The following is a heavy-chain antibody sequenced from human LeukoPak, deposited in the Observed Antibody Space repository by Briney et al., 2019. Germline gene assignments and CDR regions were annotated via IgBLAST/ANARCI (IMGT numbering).Heavy chain of an antibody. CDR2: IKQDASEK. Sequence: GRSLRLSCAASGFTFNNYWMTWVRQAPGKGLEWVANIKQDASEKYYLDSVKGRFTISRDNAKKSLFLQMNSLRAEDTAVYYCARSTPSLDSWGQGTLVTVSS. D-gene: IGHD5/OR15-5a*01. CDR3: ARSTPSLDS. J-gene: IGHJ4*02. V-gene: IGHV3-7*01. CDR1: GFTFNNYW.